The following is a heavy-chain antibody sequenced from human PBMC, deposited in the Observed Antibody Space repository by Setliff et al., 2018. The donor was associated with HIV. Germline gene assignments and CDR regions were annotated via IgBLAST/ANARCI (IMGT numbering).Heavy chain of an antibody. CDR3: ASGYSSSSPRRDY. V-gene: IGHV3-23*01. CDR1: GFTFSSYM. CDR2: ISDSGGST. J-gene: IGHJ4*02. Sequence: GGSLRLSCAASGFTFSSYMMNWVRQAPGKGLEWVSGISDSGGSTYYADSVKGRFTISRDNSKNTLNLQMNSLRAEDTAVYCCASGYSSSSPRRDYWGQGTLVTVSS. D-gene: IGHD6-6*01.